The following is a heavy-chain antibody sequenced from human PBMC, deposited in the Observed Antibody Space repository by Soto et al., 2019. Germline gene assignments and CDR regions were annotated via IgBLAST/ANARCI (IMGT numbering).Heavy chain of an antibody. CDR3: VRDHHHAAFDI. V-gene: IGHV3-21*01. Sequence: EGQLVESGGGLVKPGVSLRLSCAASGFTFISYIMNWVRQAPGTGLEWVSYISSTSSYIYYADSLKGRFTISRDNAKQSLYLEMNSLRANDTAVYYCVRDHHHAAFDIWGQGTMVTVYS. CDR2: ISSTSSYI. CDR1: GFTFISYI. J-gene: IGHJ3*02.